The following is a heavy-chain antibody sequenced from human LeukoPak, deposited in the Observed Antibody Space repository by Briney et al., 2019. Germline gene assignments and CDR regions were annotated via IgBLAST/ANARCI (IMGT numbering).Heavy chain of an antibody. CDR1: GVTFSGYS. Sequence: GGSLRLSCSTSGVTFSGYSMNWVRRAPGKGLEWVAFIRNDGSNIYYADSVKGRFTISRDNAKNSLYLQMNSLRAEDTAVYYCAELGITMIGGVWGKGTTVTISS. V-gene: IGHV3-30*02. CDR3: AELGITMIGGV. J-gene: IGHJ6*04. CDR2: IRNDGSNI. D-gene: IGHD3-10*02.